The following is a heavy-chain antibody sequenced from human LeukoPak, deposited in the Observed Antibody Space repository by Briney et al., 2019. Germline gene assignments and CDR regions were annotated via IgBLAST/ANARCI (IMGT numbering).Heavy chain of an antibody. J-gene: IGHJ4*02. V-gene: IGHV3-9*01. CDR2: ISWNSGSI. CDR1: GFTFDDYA. CDR3: AKDILRNYYGSGSFDY. D-gene: IGHD3-10*01. Sequence: GGSLRLSCAASGFTFDDYAMHWVRQAPGKGLEWVSGISWNSGSIGYADSVKGRFTISRDNAKNSLYLQMNSLRAEDTALYYCAKDILRNYYGSGSFDYWGQGTLVTVSS.